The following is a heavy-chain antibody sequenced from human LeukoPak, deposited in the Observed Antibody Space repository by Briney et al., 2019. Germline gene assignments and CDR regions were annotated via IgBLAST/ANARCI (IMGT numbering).Heavy chain of an antibody. CDR2: IRYDGSNK. D-gene: IGHD2-2*01. J-gene: IGHJ4*02. CDR1: GFTFSSYG. Sequence: GGSLRLSCAASGFTFSSYGMHWVRQAPGKGLEWVAFIRYDGSNKYYADSVKGRFTISRDNSKNTPYLQMNSLRAEDTAVYYCAKDLYGVVPYPFDYWGQGTLVTVSS. V-gene: IGHV3-30*02. CDR3: AKDLYGVVPYPFDY.